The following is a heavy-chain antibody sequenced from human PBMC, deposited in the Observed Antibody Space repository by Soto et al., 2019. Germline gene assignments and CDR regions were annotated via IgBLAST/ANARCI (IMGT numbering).Heavy chain of an antibody. CDR1: GFTFSSYS. CDR2: ISSSSSYI. J-gene: IGHJ1*01. V-gene: IGHV3-21*01. CDR3: ARDRVESGYPEYFQH. Sequence: GGSLRLSCAASGFTFSSYSMNWVRQAPGKGLEWVSSISSSSSYIYYADSVKGRFTISRDNAKNSLYLQMNSLRAEDTAVYYCARDRVESGYPEYFQHWGQGTLVTVSS. D-gene: IGHD3-22*01.